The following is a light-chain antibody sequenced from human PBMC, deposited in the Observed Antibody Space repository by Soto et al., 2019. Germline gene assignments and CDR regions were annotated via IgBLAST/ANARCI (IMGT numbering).Light chain of an antibody. J-gene: IGLJ2*01. CDR3: SSYTFSSTLV. CDR1: SSDVGPYNY. CDR2: DVS. V-gene: IGLV2-14*03. Sequence: QSVLTQPASVSGSPGQSITISCTGTSSDVGPYNYVSWYQQHPGKAPKLMIYDVSNRPSGISNRFSGSKSGNTASLTISGLQAEDEADYFCSSYTFSSTLVFGGGTTLTVL.